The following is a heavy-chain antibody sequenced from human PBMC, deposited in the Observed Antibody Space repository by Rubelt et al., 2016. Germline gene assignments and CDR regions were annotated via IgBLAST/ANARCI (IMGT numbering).Heavy chain of an antibody. CDR3: AGTYRYYSDY. CDR1: GGSISSGGYY. CDR2: IYYSGGT. J-gene: IGHJ4*02. V-gene: IGHV4-31*11. Sequence: QVQLQESGPGLVKPSETLSLTCAVYGGSISSGGYYWTWIRQHPGKGLEWIGYIYYSGGTYYNPSLKSRVTISVDTSKNQFSLKVYSVTAAETAVYYWAGTYRYYSDYWGQGTLVTVSS. D-gene: IGHD1-26*01.